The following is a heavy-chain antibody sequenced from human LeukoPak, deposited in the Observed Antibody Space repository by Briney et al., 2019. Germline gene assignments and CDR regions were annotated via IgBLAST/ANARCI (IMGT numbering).Heavy chain of an antibody. CDR1: GFTFSDYY. J-gene: IGHJ4*02. D-gene: IGHD3-22*01. V-gene: IGHV3-11*01. Sequence: GGSLRLSCAASGFTFSDYYMSWIRQAPGKGLEWVSYISSSGSTIYYADSVEGRFTISRDNAKNSLYLQMNSLRAEDTAVYYCARSYDSSGYYYDYWGQGTLVTVSS. CDR2: ISSSGSTI. CDR3: ARSYDSSGYYYDY.